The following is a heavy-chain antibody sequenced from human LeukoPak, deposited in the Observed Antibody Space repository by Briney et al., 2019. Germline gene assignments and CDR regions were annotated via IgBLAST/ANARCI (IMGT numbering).Heavy chain of an antibody. Sequence: SETLSLTCAVYGGSFSGYYWSWIRQPPGKGLEWIGEINHSGSTNYNPSLKSRVTISVDTSKNQFSLRLSSVTAADTAVYYCVRGRGVGPGYGDRKWLDPWGQGTLVIVSS. CDR1: GGSFSGYY. CDR3: VRGRGVGPGYGDRKWLDP. D-gene: IGHD4-17*01. CDR2: INHSGST. J-gene: IGHJ5*02. V-gene: IGHV4-34*01.